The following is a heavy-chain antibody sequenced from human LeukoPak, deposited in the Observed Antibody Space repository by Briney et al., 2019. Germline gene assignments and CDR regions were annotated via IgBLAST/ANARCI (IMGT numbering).Heavy chain of an antibody. CDR1: GGSISSSSYY. CDR3: AVTYGSGRTNDY. V-gene: IGHV4-39*07. D-gene: IGHD3-10*01. CDR2: INHSGST. J-gene: IGHJ4*02. Sequence: SETLSLTCTVSGGSISSSSYYWSWIRQPPGKGLEWIGEINHSGSTNYNPSLKSRVTISVDTSKNQFSLKLSSVTAADTAVYYCAVTYGSGRTNDYWGQGTLVTVSS.